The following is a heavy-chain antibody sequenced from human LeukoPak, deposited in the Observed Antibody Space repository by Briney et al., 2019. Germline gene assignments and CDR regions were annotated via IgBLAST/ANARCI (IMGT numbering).Heavy chain of an antibody. J-gene: IGHJ4*02. V-gene: IGHV3-48*04. CDR1: GFTFSSYS. CDR3: ARDPYSSSWYYFDY. Sequence: GGSLRLSCAASGFTFSSYSMNWVRQAPGTGLEWVSYISSSSSTIYYADSVKGRFTISRDNAKNSLYLQMNSLRAEDTAVYFCARDPYSSSWYYFDYWGQGTLLTVSS. D-gene: IGHD6-13*01. CDR2: ISSSSSTI.